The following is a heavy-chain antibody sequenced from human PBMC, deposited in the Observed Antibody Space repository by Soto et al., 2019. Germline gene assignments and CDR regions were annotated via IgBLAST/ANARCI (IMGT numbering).Heavy chain of an antibody. V-gene: IGHV3-23*01. CDR3: ARRGGALGY. CDR2: ITGSGSTT. D-gene: IGHD3-16*01. Sequence: EVQLMESGGGLVQPGGSLRLSCAASGFTFSSYAMSWVRQAPGKGLEWVSVITGSGSTTYHADSVKGRFTISRDNSKNPLYLQMNSLGAENTALYYCARRGGALGYWGQGTLVTVSS. J-gene: IGHJ4*02. CDR1: GFTFSSYA.